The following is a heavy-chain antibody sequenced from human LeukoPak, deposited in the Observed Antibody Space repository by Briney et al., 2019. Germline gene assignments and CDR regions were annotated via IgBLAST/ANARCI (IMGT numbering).Heavy chain of an antibody. Sequence: AGGSLRLSCAASGFTFSSYELNWVRQAPGKGLEWVSYISNSGSPIYYADSVKGRFTVSRDNARNSLYLQMNSLRAADTAVYYCAICPSHAFHIWGQGTMVTVSS. CDR2: ISNSGSPI. V-gene: IGHV3-48*03. CDR1: GFTFSSYE. CDR3: AICPSHAFHI. J-gene: IGHJ3*02.